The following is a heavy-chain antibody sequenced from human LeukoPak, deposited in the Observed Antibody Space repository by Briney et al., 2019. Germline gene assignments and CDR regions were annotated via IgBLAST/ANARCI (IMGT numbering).Heavy chain of an antibody. D-gene: IGHD1-1*01. Sequence: QTGGSLRLSWEASGFTFSNYDMHGVGQAPGKGLEGRAIVWYDGSDKYYADSVKGRFTISRDNSKNTLYLQMNSLRAEDTAVYYCAKDRSWIIDAWFDFWGQGTRVTVSS. V-gene: IGHV3-33*06. CDR3: AKDRSWIIDAWFDF. CDR2: VWYDGSDK. J-gene: IGHJ4*02. CDR1: GFTFSNYD.